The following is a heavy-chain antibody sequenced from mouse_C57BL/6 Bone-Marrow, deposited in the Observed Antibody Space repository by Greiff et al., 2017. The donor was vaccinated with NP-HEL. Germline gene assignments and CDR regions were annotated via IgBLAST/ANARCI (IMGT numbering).Heavy chain of an antibody. D-gene: IGHD1-1*01. Sequence: EVQLQQSGPVLVKPGASVKMSCKASGYTFTDYYMNWVKQSHGKSLEWIGVINPYNGGTSYNQKFKGKATLTVDKSSSTAYMELNSLTSEDSAVYYWARDPLPLYYGSSYWYFDVWGTGTTVTVSS. CDR1: GYTFTDYY. V-gene: IGHV1-19*01. CDR3: ARDPLPLYYGSSYWYFDV. CDR2: INPYNGGT. J-gene: IGHJ1*03.